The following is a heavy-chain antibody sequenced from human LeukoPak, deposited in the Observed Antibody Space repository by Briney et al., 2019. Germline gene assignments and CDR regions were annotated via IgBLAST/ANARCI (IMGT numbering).Heavy chain of an antibody. CDR3: RAIFIAAAGNYGMDV. D-gene: IGHD6-13*01. V-gene: IGHV3-13*01. CDR2: IGTAGDT. Sequence: GGSLRLSCAASGFTFSSYDMHWVRQATGKGLEWVSAIGTAGDTYYPGSVKGRFTISRENAKNSLYLQMISLRAGDTAVYYCRAIFIAAAGNYGMDVWGQGTTVTVSS. CDR1: GFTFSSYD. J-gene: IGHJ6*02.